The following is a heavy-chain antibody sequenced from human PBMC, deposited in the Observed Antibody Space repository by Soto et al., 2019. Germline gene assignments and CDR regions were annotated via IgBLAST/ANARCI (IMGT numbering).Heavy chain of an antibody. CDR1: GGSISSGGYS. CDR3: AKEVPDVGASYVVRATPCHFDR. CDR2: IYHSGST. D-gene: IGHD3-10*01. J-gene: IGHJ4*02. Sequence: PSETLSLTCAVSGGSISSGGYSWSWIRQPPGKGLEWIGYIYHSGSTYYNPSLKSRVTISVDRSKNTLYLQMRSLTAEDTAVYYCAKEVPDVGASYVVRATPCHFDRWGQGALVTVSS. V-gene: IGHV4-30-2*01.